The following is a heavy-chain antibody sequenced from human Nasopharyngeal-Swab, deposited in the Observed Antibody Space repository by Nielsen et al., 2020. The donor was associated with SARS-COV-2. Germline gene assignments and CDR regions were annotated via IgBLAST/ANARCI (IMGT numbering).Heavy chain of an antibody. D-gene: IGHD1-26*01. CDR2: IWYDGSNK. CDR3: ARGSHVGDY. Sequence: GESQKISCAASRFTFSSYGMHWVRQAPGKGLEWVAVIWYDGSNKYYADSVKGRFTISRDNSKNTLYLQMNSLRAEDTAVYYCARGSHVGDYWGQGTLVTVSS. V-gene: IGHV3-33*01. J-gene: IGHJ4*01. CDR1: RFTFSSYG.